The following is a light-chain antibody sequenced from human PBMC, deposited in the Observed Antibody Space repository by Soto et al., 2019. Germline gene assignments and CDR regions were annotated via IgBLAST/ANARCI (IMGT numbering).Light chain of an antibody. V-gene: IGLV1-44*01. Sequence: QSVLTQPPSASGTPGQRVTISCSGSSSNIGSNTVNWYQQLPGTAPKLLIYSNNHRPSGVPDRFSGSKSGTSASLAISGLQSEDEADYYCAAWDDSLNGYAFGTGTKVTVL. CDR3: AAWDDSLNGYA. CDR2: SNN. J-gene: IGLJ1*01. CDR1: SSNIGSNT.